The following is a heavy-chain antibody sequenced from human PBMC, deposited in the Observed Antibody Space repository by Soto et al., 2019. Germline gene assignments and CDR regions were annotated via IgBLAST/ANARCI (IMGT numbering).Heavy chain of an antibody. CDR1: GYTFTSYD. V-gene: IGHV1-8*01. Sequence: QVQLVQSGAEVKKPGASVKVSCKASGYTFTSYDINWVRQATGQGLEWMGWMNPNSGNTGYAQKFQGRVNMSRNNSISTAYMELNSLRAEGTAVYYCARATRTPDYWGQGPLVTVSA. J-gene: IGHJ4*02. D-gene: IGHD4-17*01. CDR2: MNPNSGNT. CDR3: ARATRTPDY.